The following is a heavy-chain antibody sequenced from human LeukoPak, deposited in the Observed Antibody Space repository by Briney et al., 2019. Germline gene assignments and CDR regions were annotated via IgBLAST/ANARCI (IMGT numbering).Heavy chain of an antibody. J-gene: IGHJ3*02. V-gene: IGHV3-23*01. CDR1: GFPFSINA. CDR3: AKDFLGTVPDVFDI. CDR2: ISGTGGGT. Sequence: HPGGSLRLSCAASGFPFSINAMSWVRQAPGKGLEWVSGISGTGGGTFYADSVKGRFAISRDNSENTLYLQMNRLRDEDTAVYHCAKDFLGTVPDVFDIWGQGTMVTVSS. D-gene: IGHD7-27*01.